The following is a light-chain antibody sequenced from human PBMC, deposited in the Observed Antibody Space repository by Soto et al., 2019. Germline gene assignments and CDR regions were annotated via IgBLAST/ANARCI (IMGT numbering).Light chain of an antibody. J-gene: IGKJ4*01. Sequence: DIQLTQSPSFLSASIGDRVTITCRALQGIRNYLAWYQQKPGKAPNLLIYAASTLQSGVPARFSGSGSGTEFTLTISSLQPEDFATYYCQQLNSYPLTFGGGTKVEIK. CDR1: QGIRNY. CDR3: QQLNSYPLT. V-gene: IGKV1-9*01. CDR2: AAS.